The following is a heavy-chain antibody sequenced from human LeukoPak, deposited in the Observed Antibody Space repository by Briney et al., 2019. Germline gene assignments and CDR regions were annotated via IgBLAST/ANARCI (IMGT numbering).Heavy chain of an antibody. Sequence: GGSLRLSCAASGFTFSRYWMTWVRQAPGEGLEWVSRISGTGGTTFYADSVKGRFTISRDNSKNTLYLQMNSLRAEDTAVYYCAKRLAMTGTYHFDYWGQGTLVTVSS. CDR2: ISGTGGTT. V-gene: IGHV3-23*01. D-gene: IGHD6-19*01. CDR1: GFTFSRYW. J-gene: IGHJ4*02. CDR3: AKRLAMTGTYHFDY.